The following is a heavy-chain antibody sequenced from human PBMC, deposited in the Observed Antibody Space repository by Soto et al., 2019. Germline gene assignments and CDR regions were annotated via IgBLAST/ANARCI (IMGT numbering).Heavy chain of an antibody. CDR1: GYSFTSHY. CDR2: IYPGGVNI. CDR3: ARDQCCDDLGWRFAP. V-gene: IGHV1-46*03. Sequence: ASMKVSCKAIGYSFTSHYMHWVRQAPGQGLEWMGTIYPGGVNIGYAQKFKGRVTMTKDTSTSTVYMELNSLTSEDTAVYYCARDQCCDDLGWRFAPWGQRSLVTVSS. J-gene: IGHJ5*02. D-gene: IGHD1-1*01.